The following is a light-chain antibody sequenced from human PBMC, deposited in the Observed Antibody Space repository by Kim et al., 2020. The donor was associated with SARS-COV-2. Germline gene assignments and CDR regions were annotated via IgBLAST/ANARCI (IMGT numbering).Light chain of an antibody. CDR2: AAS. V-gene: IGKV1-39*01. CDR3: QQSYSTSFT. Sequence: DIQMTQSPSSLSASVGDRVTITCRASQSISSYLNWYQQKPGKAPKLLIYAASSLQSGVPSRFSGSGSGTDFTLTISSLQPEDFATYYCQQSYSTSFTISPGTKVDIK. CDR1: QSISSY. J-gene: IGKJ3*01.